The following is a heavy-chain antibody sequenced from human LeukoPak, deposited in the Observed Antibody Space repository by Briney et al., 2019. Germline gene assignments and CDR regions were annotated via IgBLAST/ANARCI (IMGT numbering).Heavy chain of an antibody. CDR3: ARDLGDGLRLAEILDY. D-gene: IGHD3-16*01. J-gene: IGHJ4*02. V-gene: IGHV1-18*01. CDR1: GETFINKA. CDR2: ISGYGGTT. Sequence: GAVKVSCKASGETFINKAISGVGEAGGRGREWMGGISGYGGTTLYPQKFQARVTMTPATSTSTAYLDLRSLTSDDTAVYYCARDLGDGLRLAEILDYWGPGTLVTVSS.